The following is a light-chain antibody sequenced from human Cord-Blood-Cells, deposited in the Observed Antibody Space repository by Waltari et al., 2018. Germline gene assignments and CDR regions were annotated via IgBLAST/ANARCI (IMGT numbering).Light chain of an antibody. V-gene: IGKV3-15*01. J-gene: IGKJ2*01. Sequence: EIVMTQSPATLSVSPGERATLSCRASQSVSSNLAWYQQKPDQAPRLLIYGASTRATGIPARFSCSGSGTEFTLTISSLQSEDFAVYYCQQYNNWPYTFGQGTKLEIK. CDR3: QQYNNWPYT. CDR1: QSVSSN. CDR2: GAS.